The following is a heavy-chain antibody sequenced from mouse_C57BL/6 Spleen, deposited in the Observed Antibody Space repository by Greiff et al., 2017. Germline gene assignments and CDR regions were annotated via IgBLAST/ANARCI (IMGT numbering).Heavy chain of an antibody. Sequence: DVQLQESGGDLVKPGGSLKLSCAASGFTFSSYGMSWVRQTPDKRLEWVATISSGGSYTYYPDSVKGRFTISRDNAKNTLYLQMSSLKSEDTAMYYCARQGKDYGSSYNFDCWGQGTTLTVSS. CDR2: ISSGGSYT. D-gene: IGHD1-1*01. CDR3: ARQGKDYGSSYNFDC. CDR1: GFTFSSYG. J-gene: IGHJ2*01. V-gene: IGHV5-6*01.